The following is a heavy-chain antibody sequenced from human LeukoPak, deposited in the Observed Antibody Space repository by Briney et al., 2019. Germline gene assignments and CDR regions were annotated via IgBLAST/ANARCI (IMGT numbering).Heavy chain of an antibody. CDR2: IIPIFGTA. Sequence: ASVKVSCKASGGTFSSYAISWVRQAPGQGLEWMGGIIPIFGTANYAQKFQGRVTITADESTSTAYMELSSLRSEDTAVYYCARDYIAVAGTWPGAYYYYMDVWGKGTTVTISS. CDR1: GGTFSSYA. J-gene: IGHJ6*03. V-gene: IGHV1-69*13. CDR3: ARDYIAVAGTWPGAYYYYMDV. D-gene: IGHD6-19*01.